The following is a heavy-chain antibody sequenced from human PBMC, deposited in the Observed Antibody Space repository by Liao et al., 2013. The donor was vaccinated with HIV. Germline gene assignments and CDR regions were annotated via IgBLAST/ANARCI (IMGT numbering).Heavy chain of an antibody. Sequence: QVQLQESGPGLVKPSETLSLTCTVSGGSISSYYWSWIRQPPGKGLEWIGYIYYSGSTNYNPSLKSRVTISVDTSKNQFSLKLSSVTAADTAVYYCARDGERGSTGAAYYYYYMDVWGKGTTVTVSS. V-gene: IGHV4-59*01. D-gene: IGHD3-10*01. CDR3: ARDGERGSTGAAYYYYYMDV. J-gene: IGHJ6*03. CDR2: IYYSGST. CDR1: GGSISSYY.